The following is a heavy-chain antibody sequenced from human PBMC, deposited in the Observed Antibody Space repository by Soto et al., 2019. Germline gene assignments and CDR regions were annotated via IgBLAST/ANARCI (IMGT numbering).Heavy chain of an antibody. CDR1: GYTFTAYG. D-gene: IGHD3-22*01. J-gene: IGHJ4*02. CDR2: VSTNDDRT. CDR3: TRELNTESSAYYSFAY. V-gene: IGHV1-18*01. Sequence: QVQLVQSGPEVKMPGASVKVSCKTSGYTFTAYGLAWLRQAPGQRPEWMGWVSTNDDRTNYAQKFQGRVTMTTDRSTTTTYMELRSLRAVDTAVYYCTRELNTESSAYYSFAYWGQGTLVTVSS.